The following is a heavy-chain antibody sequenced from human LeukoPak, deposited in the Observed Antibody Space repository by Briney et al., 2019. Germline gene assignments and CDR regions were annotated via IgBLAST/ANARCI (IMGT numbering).Heavy chain of an antibody. D-gene: IGHD3-10*01. CDR2: LYSDGST. CDR1: GFTVSSNH. J-gene: IGHJ4*02. CDR3: ASGTTMVQGVIFAY. Sequence: TGGSLTLSCAASGFTVSSNHMSWVRQAPGEGLGWVSVLYSDGSTYYADSVKGRFTISRDNSKNTLYLQMHSLRAEDTAVYYCASGTTMVQGVIFAYWGQGTLVTVSS. V-gene: IGHV3-53*01.